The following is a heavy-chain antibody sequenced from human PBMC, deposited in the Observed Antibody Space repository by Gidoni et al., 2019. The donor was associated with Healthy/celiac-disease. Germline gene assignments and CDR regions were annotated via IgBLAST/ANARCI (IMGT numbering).Heavy chain of an antibody. V-gene: IGHV3-9*01. Sequence: EVQLVESGGGLVQPGRSLRLSCAAPGFPFDDYAMHWVRQAPGKGLGWVSGISWNSGSIGYADSVKGRFTISRDNAKNSLYLQMNSLRAEDTALYYCAKDKSFYSSGFHHWGQGTLVTVSS. CDR1: GFPFDDYA. J-gene: IGHJ1*01. CDR3: AKDKSFYSSGFHH. CDR2: ISWNSGSI. D-gene: IGHD3-22*01.